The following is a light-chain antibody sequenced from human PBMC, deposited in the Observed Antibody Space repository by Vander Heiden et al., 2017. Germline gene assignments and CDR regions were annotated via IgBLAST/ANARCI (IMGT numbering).Light chain of an antibody. CDR2: EVS. CDR3: CSYAGSSTLV. V-gene: IGLV2-23*02. J-gene: IGLJ3*02. Sequence: QSALTLPASVSASPGQSITISCTGTSSDVGSYNLVSWYQQHPGKAPKLMIYEVSKRPSGVSNRFSGSKSGNTASLTISGLQAEDEADYYCCSYAGSSTLVFGGGTKLTVL. CDR1: SSDVGSYNL.